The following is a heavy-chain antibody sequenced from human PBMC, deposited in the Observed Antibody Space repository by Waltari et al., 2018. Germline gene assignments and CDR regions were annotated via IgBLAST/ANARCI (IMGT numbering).Heavy chain of an antibody. J-gene: IGHJ4*02. CDR1: GFTFSNYG. V-gene: IGHV3-30*02. Sequence: QVQLVESGGGVVQPGGSLRLSCAASGFTFSNYGMHGVRQAPGKGLQWVAFIQYDGRNKYYAESVKGRFTISRDNSKNTLYLQMDSLRAEDTALYYCAKWYGGDYYFDYWGQGTLVTVSS. CDR2: IQYDGRNK. D-gene: IGHD1-26*01. CDR3: AKWYGGDYYFDY.